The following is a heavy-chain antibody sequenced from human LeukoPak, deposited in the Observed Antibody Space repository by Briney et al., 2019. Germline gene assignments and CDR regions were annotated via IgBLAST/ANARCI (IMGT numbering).Heavy chain of an antibody. CDR3: AKDDRYSGYDIRGSGDY. D-gene: IGHD5-12*01. Sequence: GGSLRLSCAASGFTFSSYGMHWVRQAPGRGLEWVAVISYDGSNKYYADSVKGRFTISRYNSKSMLYLQMNSLRAEDTAVYYCAKDDRYSGYDIRGSGDYWGQGTLVTVSS. CDR2: ISYDGSNK. V-gene: IGHV3-30*18. J-gene: IGHJ4*02. CDR1: GFTFSSYG.